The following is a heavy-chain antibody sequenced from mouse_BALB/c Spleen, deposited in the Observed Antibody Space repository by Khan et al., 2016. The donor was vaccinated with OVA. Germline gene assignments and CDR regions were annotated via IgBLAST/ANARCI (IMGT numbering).Heavy chain of an antibody. D-gene: IGHD1-1*01. CDR3: AREPVVEDYFDY. V-gene: IGHV2-9*02. J-gene: IGHJ2*01. CDR1: GFSLTSYG. Sequence: QVQLKESGPGLVAPSQSLSVTCTVSGFSLTSYGVHWVRQPPGKGLEWLGVIWAGGSTNYNSALMSRLRISKDNSKSQVFLKMNSLQTDETAMYNCAREPVVEDYFDYWGQGTTLTVSS. CDR2: IWAGGST.